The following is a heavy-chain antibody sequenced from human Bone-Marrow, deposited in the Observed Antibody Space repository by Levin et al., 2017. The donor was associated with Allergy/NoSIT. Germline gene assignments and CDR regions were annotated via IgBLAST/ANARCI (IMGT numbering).Heavy chain of an antibody. CDR2: ISSSSSTI. D-gene: IGHD2-15*01. CDR3: ARDYRMGYCSGGSCYKVGGY. Sequence: ETLSLTCAASGFTFSSYSMNWVRQAPGKGLEWVSYISSSSSTIYYADSVKGRFTISRDNAKNSLYLQMNSLRDEDTAVYYCARDYRMGYCSGGSCYKVGGYWGQGTLVTVSS. V-gene: IGHV3-48*02. J-gene: IGHJ4*02. CDR1: GFTFSSYS.